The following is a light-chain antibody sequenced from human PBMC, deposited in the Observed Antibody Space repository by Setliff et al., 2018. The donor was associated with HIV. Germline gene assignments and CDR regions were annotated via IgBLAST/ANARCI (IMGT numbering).Light chain of an antibody. CDR2: EVT. CDR3: SSYSINSTPYV. V-gene: IGLV2-14*01. Sequence: QSALAQPASVSGSPGQSITISCTGTGSDVGAYNYVSWYQQHPGKAPQLLIYEVTNRPSGVSNRFSGSKSGNTASLTISGLQAEDEADYYCSSYSINSTPYVFGTGTKVTVL. J-gene: IGLJ1*01. CDR1: GSDVGAYNY.